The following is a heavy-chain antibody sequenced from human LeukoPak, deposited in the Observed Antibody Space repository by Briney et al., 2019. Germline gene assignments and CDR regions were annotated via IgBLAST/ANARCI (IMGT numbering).Heavy chain of an antibody. J-gene: IGHJ4*02. Sequence: SETLSLTCAVYGGSFSGYYWSWIRQPPGKGLEWIGEINHSGSTNYNPSLKSRVTISVDTSKNQFSLKLSSVTAADTAVYYCARSRRDIVVVPAAMPFDYWGQGTLVTVSS. V-gene: IGHV4-34*01. CDR1: GGSFSGYY. D-gene: IGHD2-2*01. CDR3: ARSRRDIVVVPAAMPFDY. CDR2: INHSGST.